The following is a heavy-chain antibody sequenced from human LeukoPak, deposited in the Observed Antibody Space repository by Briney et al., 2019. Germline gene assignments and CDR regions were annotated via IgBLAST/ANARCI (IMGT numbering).Heavy chain of an antibody. CDR2: VQKGGSYE. D-gene: IGHD3/OR15-3a*01. J-gene: IGHJ4*02. CDR1: GFSVSNFG. CDR3: ANIPNSFGPDY. Sequence: GGSLRLSCAASGFSVSNFGMHWVRQAPCKGLEWVAFVQKGGSYEKYGDSVKGRFTISRDDSKNTVYLQMNSLRVEDTAVYYCANIPNSFGPDYWGQGSLVTVSS. V-gene: IGHV3-30*02.